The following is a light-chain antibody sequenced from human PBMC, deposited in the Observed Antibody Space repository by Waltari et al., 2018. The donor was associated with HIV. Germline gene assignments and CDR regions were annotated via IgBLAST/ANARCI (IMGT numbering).Light chain of an antibody. V-gene: IGKV3-15*01. Sequence: EIVMTQSPATLSVSPGERATLSCRASQSVSSNLAWYQHKHGQDPRLRIYDAATRATGIPARFSGSGSGTEFTLTISSLQSEDFAVYYCQQYNSWPGTFGQGTKVEIK. J-gene: IGKJ1*01. CDR3: QQYNSWPGT. CDR1: QSVSSN. CDR2: DAA.